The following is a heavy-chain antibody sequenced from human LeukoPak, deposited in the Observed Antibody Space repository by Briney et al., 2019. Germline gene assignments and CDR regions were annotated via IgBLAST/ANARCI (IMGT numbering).Heavy chain of an antibody. CDR3: ARDLRYSGYDFPYYYYYYGMDV. D-gene: IGHD5-12*01. CDR1: GDSVSSNSAA. J-gene: IGHJ6*02. V-gene: IGHV6-1*01. CDR2: TYYRSKWYN. Sequence: SQTLSLTCAISGDSVSSNSAAWNWIRQSPSRGLEWLGRTYYRSKWYNDYAVSVKSRITINPDTSKNQFSLQLNSVTPEDTAVYYCARDLRYSGYDFPYYYYYYGMDVWGQGTTVTVSS.